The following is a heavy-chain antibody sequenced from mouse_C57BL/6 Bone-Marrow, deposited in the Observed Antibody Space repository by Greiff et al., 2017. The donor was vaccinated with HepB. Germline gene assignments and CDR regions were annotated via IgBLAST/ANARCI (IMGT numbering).Heavy chain of an antibody. CDR3: ARTIYYDYEGAMDY. CDR1: GYSITSGYY. J-gene: IGHJ4*01. Sequence: ESGPGLVKPSQSLSLTCSVTGYSITSGYYWNWIRQFPGNKLEWMGYISYDGSNNYNPSLKNRISITRDTSKNQFFLKLNSVTTEDTATYYCARTIYYDYEGAMDYWGQGTSVTVSS. V-gene: IGHV3-6*01. CDR2: ISYDGSN. D-gene: IGHD2-4*01.